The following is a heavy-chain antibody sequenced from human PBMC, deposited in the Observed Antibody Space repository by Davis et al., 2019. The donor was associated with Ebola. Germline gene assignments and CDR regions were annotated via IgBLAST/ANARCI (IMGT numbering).Heavy chain of an antibody. CDR3: ANNYYETNGYYCGFDN. CDR1: GDSVSTNIVA. CDR2: TFYRSQWYS. D-gene: IGHD3-22*01. Sequence: SQTLSLTCAISGDSVSTNIVAWNWIRQSPSRGLEWLGRTFYRSQWYSDYAVSVKGRITINPDTSKNQVSLQLNSVIPEDTAVYYCANNYYETNGYYCGFDNWGQGTLVTVSS. J-gene: IGHJ4*02. V-gene: IGHV6-1*01.